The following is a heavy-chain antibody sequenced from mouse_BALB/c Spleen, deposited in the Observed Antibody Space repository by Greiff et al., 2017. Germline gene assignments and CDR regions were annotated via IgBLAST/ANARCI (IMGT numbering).Heavy chain of an antibody. D-gene: IGHD1-2*01. V-gene: IGHV5-12-1*01. J-gene: IGHJ3*01. CDR2: ISSGGGST. Sequence: EVKLVESGGGLVKPGGSLKLSCAASGFAFSSYDMSWVRQTPEKRLEWVAYISSGGGSTYYPDTVKGRFTISRDNAKNTLYLQMSSLKSEDTAMYYCARILRLQAWFAYWGQGTLVTVSA. CDR3: ARILRLQAWFAY. CDR1: GFAFSSYD.